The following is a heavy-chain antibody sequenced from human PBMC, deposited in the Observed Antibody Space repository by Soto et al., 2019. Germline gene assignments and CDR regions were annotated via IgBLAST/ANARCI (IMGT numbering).Heavy chain of an antibody. Sequence: CTVSGGSISSGDYYWSWIRQPPGKGLEWIGYIYYSGSTYYNPSLKSRVTISVDTSKNQFSLKLSSVTAADTAVYYCARSLPPGYCSSTNCYTGINWFDPWGQGTLVTVS. V-gene: IGHV4-30-4*01. J-gene: IGHJ5*02. CDR2: IYYSGST. CDR3: ARSLPPGYCSSTNCYTGINWFDP. D-gene: IGHD2-2*02. CDR1: GGSISSGDYY.